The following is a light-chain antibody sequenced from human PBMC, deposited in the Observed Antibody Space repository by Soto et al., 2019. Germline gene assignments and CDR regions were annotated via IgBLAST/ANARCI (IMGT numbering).Light chain of an antibody. CDR2: EDN. CDR3: QSYDSSNVV. CDR1: SGSIASNY. J-gene: IGLJ2*01. V-gene: IGLV6-57*04. Sequence: LTQPHSVSESPGKTVTISCTRSSGSIASNYVQRYQQRPGSAPTTVIYEDNQRPSGVPDRFSGSIDSSSNSASLTISGLKTEDEADYYCQSYDSSNVVFGGGTKLTVL.